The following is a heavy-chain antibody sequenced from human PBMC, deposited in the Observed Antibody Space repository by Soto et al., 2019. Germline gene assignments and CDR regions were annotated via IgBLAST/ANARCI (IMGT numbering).Heavy chain of an antibody. CDR3: ARSAGVVDGDDY. V-gene: IGHV1-18*01. D-gene: IGHD3-10*01. CDR1: GYIFINYV. Sequence: QVQLVQSGAEVKKPGASVKVSCKASGYIFINYVISGVRQAPGQGLEWMGWINSYNGNTNSAQKLQSRGTMTTDTSTNTAYMELRSLTADDTAVYYCARSAGVVDGDDYWGQGTRVTVSS. CDR2: INSYNGNT. J-gene: IGHJ4*02.